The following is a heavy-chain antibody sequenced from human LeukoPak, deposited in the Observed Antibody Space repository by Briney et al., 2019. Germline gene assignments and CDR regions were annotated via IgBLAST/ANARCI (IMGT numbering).Heavy chain of an antibody. J-gene: IGHJ2*01. D-gene: IGHD4-23*01. V-gene: IGHV1-2*02. CDR3: ARGISGGKGYFDL. CDR2: INPNSGGT. Sequence: GASVKVPCKASGHTFTGYYMHWVRRAPGQGLEWMGWINPNSGGTNYAQKFQGRVTMTRDTSISTAYMELSRLRSDDTAVYYCARGISGGKGYFDLWGRGTLVTVSS. CDR1: GHTFTGYY.